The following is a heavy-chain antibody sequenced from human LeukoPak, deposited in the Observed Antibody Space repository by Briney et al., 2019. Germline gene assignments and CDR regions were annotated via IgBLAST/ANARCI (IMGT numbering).Heavy chain of an antibody. J-gene: IGHJ4*02. D-gene: IGHD2-21*02. CDR2: IIPIFGTA. V-gene: IGHV1-69*06. CDR1: GGTFSSYA. CDR3: ARDHYHKIHSVMVTAPEY. Sequence: SVKVSCKASGGTFSSYAISWVRQAPGQGLEWMGGIIPIFGTANYAQKFQGRVTITADNSTSTAYMELSSLRSEDTAVYYCARDHYHKIHSVMVTAPEYWGQGTLVIVSS.